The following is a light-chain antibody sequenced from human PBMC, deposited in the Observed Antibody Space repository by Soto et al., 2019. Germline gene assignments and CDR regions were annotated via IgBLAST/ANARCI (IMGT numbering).Light chain of an antibody. CDR3: MQALQTPRT. V-gene: IGKV2-28*01. Sequence: DIVMTQSPLSLPVTPGEPASISCRSSQSLLHSNGYNYLDWYLQKPGQSPQLLIYLGSNRSSGVHDKFSGSGSGTYFTLKISRVEAEDVGVYYCMQALQTPRTFGQGTKVEIK. CDR2: LGS. CDR1: QSLLHSNGYNY. J-gene: IGKJ1*01.